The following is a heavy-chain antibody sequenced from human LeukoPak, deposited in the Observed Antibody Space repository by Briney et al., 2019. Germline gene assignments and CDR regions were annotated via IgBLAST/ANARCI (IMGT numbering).Heavy chain of an antibody. CDR1: GGSFSGYY. V-gene: IGHV4-34*01. D-gene: IGHD3-10*01. J-gene: IGHJ5*02. CDR2: INHSGST. Sequence: PSETLSLTCAVYGGSFSGYYWSWIRQPPGKGLEWIGEINHSGSTNYNPSLKSRVTISVDTSKNQFSLKLSSVTAADTAVYYCARDMVRGIDPWGQGTLVTVSS. CDR3: ARDMVRGIDP.